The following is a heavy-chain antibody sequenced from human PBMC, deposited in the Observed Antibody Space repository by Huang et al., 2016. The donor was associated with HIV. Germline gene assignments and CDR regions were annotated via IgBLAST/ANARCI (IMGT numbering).Heavy chain of an antibody. D-gene: IGHD3-10*01. V-gene: IGHV4-34*01. CDR2: VNDGGDI. CDR3: ARRFRVAATRKWFDP. CDR1: GESLVTYY. J-gene: IGHJ5*02. Sequence: QVQLQQWGAGLLKPSETLALTCAVYGESLVTYYWAWIRRPPGKGLQWVGEVNDGGDINYNPSLESRVTISVDTSSNQVSLTLTSMTAADTATYYCARRFRVAATRKWFDPWGQGTLVIVSS.